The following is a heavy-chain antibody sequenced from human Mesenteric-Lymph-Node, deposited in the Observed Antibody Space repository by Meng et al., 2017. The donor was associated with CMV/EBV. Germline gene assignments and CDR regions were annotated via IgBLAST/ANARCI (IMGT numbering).Heavy chain of an antibody. CDR1: GFSFSRYW. D-gene: IGHD2-8*01. CDR3: AKDQSVLMVYRDAFDI. CDR2: IWYDGNTE. Sequence: GESLKISCAASGFSFSRYWMSWVRQAPGKGLDWVAVIWYDGNTEYYADSVKGRFTISRDNSKNTLYLQMNSLRVEDTAVYYCAKDQSVLMVYRDAFDIWGQGTMVTVSS. V-gene: IGHV3-33*06. J-gene: IGHJ3*02.